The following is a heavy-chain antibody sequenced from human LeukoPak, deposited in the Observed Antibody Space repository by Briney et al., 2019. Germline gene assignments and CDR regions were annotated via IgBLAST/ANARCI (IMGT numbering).Heavy chain of an antibody. V-gene: IGHV3-30*09. CDR2: ISYDGSNK. J-gene: IGHJ4*02. D-gene: IGHD5-24*01. CDR1: GFTFSNYV. Sequence: GRSLRLCCAASGFTFSNYVIHWVRQAPGKGLEWVAVISYDGSNKYYADSVKGRFAISRDNSKNTLYLQMNSLRAEDTAVYYCARSDAYNKPTDYWGQGTLVTVSS. CDR3: ARSDAYNKPTDY.